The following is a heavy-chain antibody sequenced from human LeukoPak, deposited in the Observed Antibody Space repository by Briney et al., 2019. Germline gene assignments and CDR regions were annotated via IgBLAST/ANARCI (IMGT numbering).Heavy chain of an antibody. CDR3: AGSYIGYCSSTSCLNWFDP. J-gene: IGHJ5*02. CDR2: ISAYNGNT. Sequence: GASVKVSCKASGYTFTSYGISWVRQAPGQGLEWMGWISAYNGNTNYAQKLQGRVTMTTDTSTSTAHMELGSLRSDDTAVYYCAGSYIGYCSSTSCLNWFDPWGQGTLVTVSS. CDR1: GYTFTSYG. D-gene: IGHD2-2*01. V-gene: IGHV1-18*01.